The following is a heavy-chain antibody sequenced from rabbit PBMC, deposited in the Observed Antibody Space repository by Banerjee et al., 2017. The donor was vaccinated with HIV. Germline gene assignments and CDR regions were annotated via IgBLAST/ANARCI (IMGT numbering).Heavy chain of an antibody. CDR1: GFDFSSNA. V-gene: IGHV1S45*01. D-gene: IGHD2-1*01. CDR3: ARSYDTYADYFNL. Sequence: QEQLVESGGGLVQPEGSLTLTCKASGFDFSSNAMCWVRQAPGKGLEWIACIYPGSSGSTYYASWAKGRFTISKTSSTTVTLQMTSLTAADTATYFCARSYDTYADYFNLWGPGTLVTVS. J-gene: IGHJ4*01. CDR2: IYPGSSGST.